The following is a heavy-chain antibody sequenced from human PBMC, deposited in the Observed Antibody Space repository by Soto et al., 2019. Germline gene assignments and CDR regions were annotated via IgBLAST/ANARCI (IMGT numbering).Heavy chain of an antibody. CDR2: ISYDGSNK. J-gene: IGHJ6*02. Sequence: QVQLVESGGGVVQPGRSLRLSCAASGFTFSSYAMHWVRQAPGKGLEWVAVISYDGSNKYYADSVKGRFTISRDNSKNTLYLQMNSLRAEDTAVYYCARDSGKPPHYYYYYGMDVWGQGTTVTVSS. V-gene: IGHV3-30-3*01. CDR1: GFTFSSYA. CDR3: ARDSGKPPHYYYYYGMDV.